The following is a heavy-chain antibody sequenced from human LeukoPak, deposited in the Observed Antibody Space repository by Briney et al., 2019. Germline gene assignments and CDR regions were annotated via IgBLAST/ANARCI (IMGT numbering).Heavy chain of an antibody. Sequence: SETLSLTCAVYGASFSGYYWTWIRQPPGKGLEWIGYIYYSGSTNYNPSLKSRVTISVDTSKNQFSLKLSSVTAADTAVYYCARLSSSWPFDYWGQGTLVTVSS. CDR3: ARLSSSWPFDY. V-gene: IGHV4-59*08. CDR1: GASFSGYY. J-gene: IGHJ4*02. CDR2: IYYSGST. D-gene: IGHD6-13*01.